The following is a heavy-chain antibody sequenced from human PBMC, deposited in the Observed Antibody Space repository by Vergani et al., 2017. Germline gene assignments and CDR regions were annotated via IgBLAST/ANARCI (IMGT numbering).Heavy chain of an antibody. D-gene: IGHD3-10*01. CDR2: IRSKAYGGTT. CDR3: TRDLGSTMVRGGGYGMDV. J-gene: IGHJ6*02. Sequence: EVQLVESGGGLVQPGRSLRLSCTASGFTFGDYAMSWVRQAPGKGLEWVGFIRSKAYGGTTEYAASVKGRFTISRDDSKSIAYLQMNSLKTEDTAVYYCTRDLGSTMVRGGGYGMDVWGQGTTVTVS. V-gene: IGHV3-49*04. CDR1: GFTFGDYA.